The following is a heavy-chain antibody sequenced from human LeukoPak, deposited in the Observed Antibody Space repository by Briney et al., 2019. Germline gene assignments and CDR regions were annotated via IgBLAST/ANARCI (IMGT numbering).Heavy chain of an antibody. CDR2: MKYDGSEK. Sequence: GGSLRLSCAASGFTFSSYWMSWVRQAPGKGLEWVANMKYDGSEKYYVDSVKGRFTISRDNAKNSLYLQMNSLRAEDTAVYYCAKDLDKRGSIVVVPAAPFDYWGQGTLVTVSS. CDR3: AKDLDKRGSIVVVPAAPFDY. D-gene: IGHD2-2*01. V-gene: IGHV3-7*01. J-gene: IGHJ4*02. CDR1: GFTFSSYW.